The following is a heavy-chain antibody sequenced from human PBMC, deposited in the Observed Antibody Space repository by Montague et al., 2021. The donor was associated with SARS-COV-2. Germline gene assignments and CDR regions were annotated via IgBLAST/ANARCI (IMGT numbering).Heavy chain of an antibody. J-gene: IGHJ3*01. CDR1: GGSITGYY. CDR2: IYDGGAV. V-gene: IGHV4-59*01. Sequence: SETLSLTCTVSGGSITGYYWSWLRRSPGKGLEWIAYIYDGGAVNYNPSLGSRVTISTDTSKNQLSLKVNSVTAADTAVYYCVRDHPYGGPRGAYGFWGQGTVSTVSS. CDR3: VRDHPYGGPRGAYGF. D-gene: IGHD4-23*01.